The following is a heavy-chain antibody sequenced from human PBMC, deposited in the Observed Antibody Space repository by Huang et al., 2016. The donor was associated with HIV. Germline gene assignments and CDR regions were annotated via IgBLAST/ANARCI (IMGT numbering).Heavy chain of an antibody. CDR3: AKDLVIMVMVGGAFDV. Sequence: QVQLVESGGGVVQPGRSLRLSCEAFRFTFRNYGIHWVRQAPGKGLEWVAAISYDGTNKEYVDSVKGRFTISRDNSKNTVHLQMNSLRPQDTATYVCAKDLVIMVMVGGAFDVWGQGTMVTVSS. J-gene: IGHJ3*01. CDR2: ISYDGTNK. D-gene: IGHD3-16*01. V-gene: IGHV3-30*18. CDR1: RFTFRNYG.